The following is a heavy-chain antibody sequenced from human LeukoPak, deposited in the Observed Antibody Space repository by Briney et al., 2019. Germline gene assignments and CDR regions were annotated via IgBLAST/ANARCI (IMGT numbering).Heavy chain of an antibody. D-gene: IGHD6-6*01. CDR3: ARDIGIAARPVFGY. CDR1: GFTFSSYS. V-gene: IGHV3-21*01. Sequence: GGSLRLSCAASGFTFSSYSTNWVRQAPGKGLEWVSSISSSSSYIYYADSVKGRFTISRDNAKNSLYLQMNSLRAEDAAVYYCARDIGIAARPVFGYWGQGTLVTVSS. J-gene: IGHJ4*02. CDR2: ISSSSSYI.